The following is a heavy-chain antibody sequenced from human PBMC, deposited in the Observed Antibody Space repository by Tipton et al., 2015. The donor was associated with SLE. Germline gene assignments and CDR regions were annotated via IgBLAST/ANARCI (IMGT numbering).Heavy chain of an antibody. V-gene: IGHV4-4*08. D-gene: IGHD1-14*01. CDR1: VDSIRNYY. Sequence: LRLSCTVSVDSIRNYYWSWIRQTPGKGLEWIGYVNTRGSTIYNPSLKSRVTISVDTSEKQVSLRLNSVTAADTAVYYCARGKTRVEYWGQGTLVTVSS. J-gene: IGHJ4*02. CDR2: VNTRGST. CDR3: ARGKTRVEY.